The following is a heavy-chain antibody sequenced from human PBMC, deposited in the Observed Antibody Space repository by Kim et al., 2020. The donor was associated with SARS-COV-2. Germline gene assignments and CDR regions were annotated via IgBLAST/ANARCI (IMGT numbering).Heavy chain of an antibody. CDR2: IYHSGTA. V-gene: IGHV4-34*01. CDR1: GGSFSGYY. Sequence: SETLSLTCAVYGGSFSGYYWSWIRRPPGGGLEWIGEIYHSGTAKYNPSLKSRVTISADTSKNQVSLKLSSLTAADTAVYFFARSLYHARSNSWVRFDPWG. CDR3: ARSLYHARSNSWVRFDP. J-gene: IGHJ5*02. D-gene: IGHD6-13*01.